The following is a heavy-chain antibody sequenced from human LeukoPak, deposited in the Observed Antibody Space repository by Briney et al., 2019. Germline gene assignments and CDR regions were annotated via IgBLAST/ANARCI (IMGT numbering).Heavy chain of an antibody. CDR3: ARDIGGETGWSPFEY. V-gene: IGHV3-9*01. J-gene: IGHJ4*02. D-gene: IGHD6-19*01. Sequence: PGRSLRLSCAASGFTFQDYAVHWVRQAPGKGLEWVSCISWNSRNIAYADSVKGRFTISRDNAKNSLYLQMNSLRPEDSAFYYCARDIGGETGWSPFEYWGQGTLVTVSS. CDR2: ISWNSRNI. CDR1: GFTFQDYA.